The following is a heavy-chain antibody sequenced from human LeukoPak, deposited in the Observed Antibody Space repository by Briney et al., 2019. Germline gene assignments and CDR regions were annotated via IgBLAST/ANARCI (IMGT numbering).Heavy chain of an antibody. Sequence: ASVKVSCKASGYTFTGYYMHWVRQAPGQGLEWMGWINPNSGGTNYAQKFQGRVTMTRDTSISTAYMELSRLRSDDTAVYYCAREGGIVVVPAAMGYWGQGTLVTASS. CDR2: INPNSGGT. CDR1: GYTFTGYY. J-gene: IGHJ4*02. D-gene: IGHD2-2*01. CDR3: AREGGIVVVPAAMGY. V-gene: IGHV1-2*02.